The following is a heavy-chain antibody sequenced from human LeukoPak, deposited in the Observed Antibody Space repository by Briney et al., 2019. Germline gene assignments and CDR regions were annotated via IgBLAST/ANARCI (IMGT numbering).Heavy chain of an antibody. CDR1: GYTFTSYG. CDR3: ARDGEYDSSGYYYGY. J-gene: IGHJ4*02. CDR2: ISAYNGNT. D-gene: IGHD3-22*01. V-gene: IGHV1-18*01. Sequence: ASVKVSCKASGYTFTSYGISWVRQAPGQGLEWMGWISAYNGNTNYAQKLQGRVTMTTDTSTSTAYMELRSLRSDDTAVYYCARDGEYDSSGYYYGYWGQGTLVTVPS.